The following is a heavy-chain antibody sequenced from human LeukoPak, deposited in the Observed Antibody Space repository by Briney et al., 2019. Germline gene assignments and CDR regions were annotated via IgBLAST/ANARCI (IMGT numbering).Heavy chain of an antibody. Sequence: TGGSLRLSCAASGFTFSSYAMHWVRQAPGKGLEYVSAISSNGGSTYYANSVKGRFTISRDNSKNTLYLQMGSLRAEDMAVYYCARGNKDDFWSGFGSLYDYYYYYYMDVWGKGTTVTVSS. CDR3: ARGNKDDFWSGFGSLYDYYYYYYMDV. CDR1: GFTFSSYA. CDR2: ISSNGGST. V-gene: IGHV3-64*01. J-gene: IGHJ6*03. D-gene: IGHD3-3*01.